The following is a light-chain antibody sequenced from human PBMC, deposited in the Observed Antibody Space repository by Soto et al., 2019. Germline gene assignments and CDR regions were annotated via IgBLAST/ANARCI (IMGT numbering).Light chain of an antibody. CDR3: QQYYSTPLT. Sequence: DIVMTQSPDSLAVSLGERATINCKSSQSVLYSSNNKNYLAWYQQKPGQPPKLLIYWASTRESGVPDRFSGSGSGTAFSLTISSLQDEDVAVYYCQQYYSTPLTFGGGTKVEIK. V-gene: IGKV4-1*01. CDR1: QSVLYSSNNKNY. CDR2: WAS. J-gene: IGKJ4*01.